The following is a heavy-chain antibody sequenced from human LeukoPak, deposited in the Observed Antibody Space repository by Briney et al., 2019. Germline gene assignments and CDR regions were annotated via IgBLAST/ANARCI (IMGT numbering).Heavy chain of an antibody. CDR3: AGLYYDFWSGYYT. J-gene: IGHJ5*02. V-gene: IGHV4-34*01. D-gene: IGHD3-3*01. CDR2: INHSGST. CDR1: GGSFGGYY. Sequence: SETLSLTCAVYGGSFGGYYWSWIRQPPGKGLEWIGEINHSGSTNYNPSLKSRVTISVDTSKNQFSLKLSSVTAADTAVYYCAGLYYDFWSGYYTWGQGTLVTVSS.